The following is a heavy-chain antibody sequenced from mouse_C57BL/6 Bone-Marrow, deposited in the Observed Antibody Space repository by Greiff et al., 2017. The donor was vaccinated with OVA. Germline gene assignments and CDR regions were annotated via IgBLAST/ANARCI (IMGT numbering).Heavy chain of an antibody. CDR2: ISSGGSYT. J-gene: IGHJ3*01. D-gene: IGHD1-2*01. Sequence: EVKLEESGGDLVKPGGSLKLSCAASGFTFSSYGMSWVRQSPDKRLEWVATISSGGSYTYYPDSVKGRFTISRDNAKNTLYLQMSSLKSEDTAMYYCARHGYAWFAYWGQGTLVTVSA. CDR3: ARHGYAWFAY. CDR1: GFTFSSYG. V-gene: IGHV5-6*02.